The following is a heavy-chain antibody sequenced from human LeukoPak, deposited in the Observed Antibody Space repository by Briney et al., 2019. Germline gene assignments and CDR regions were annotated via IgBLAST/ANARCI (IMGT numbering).Heavy chain of an antibody. CDR3: APYGDSQPIDY. CDR1: GFTFSSYS. V-gene: IGHV3-21*01. CDR2: ISSSSSYI. Sequence: KPGGPLRLSCAASGFTFSSYSMNWVRQAPGKGLEWVSSISSSSSYIYYADSVKGRFTIPRDNAKNSLYLQMNSLRAEDTAVYYCAPYGDSQPIDYWGQGTLVTVSS. D-gene: IGHD4-17*01. J-gene: IGHJ4*02.